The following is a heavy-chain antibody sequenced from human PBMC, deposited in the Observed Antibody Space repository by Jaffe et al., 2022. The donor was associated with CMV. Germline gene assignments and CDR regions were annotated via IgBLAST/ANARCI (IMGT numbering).Heavy chain of an antibody. J-gene: IGHJ6*02. D-gene: IGHD3-3*01. CDR3: ARGPIFWSGLYYYGMDV. Sequence: QVQLVQSGAEVKKPGASVKVSCKASGYTFTSYYMHWVRQAPGQGLEWMGIINPSGGSTSYAQKFQGRVTMTRDTSTSTVYMELSSLRSEDTAVYYCARGPIFWSGLYYYGMDVWGQGTTVTVSS. CDR2: INPSGGST. CDR1: GYTFTSYY. V-gene: IGHV1-46*01.